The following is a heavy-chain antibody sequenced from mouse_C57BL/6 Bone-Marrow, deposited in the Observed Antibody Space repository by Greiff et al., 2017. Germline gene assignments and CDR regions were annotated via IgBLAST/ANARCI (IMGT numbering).Heavy chain of an antibody. CDR1: GFTFSSYG. V-gene: IGHV5-6*01. J-gene: IGHJ3*01. Sequence: EVQLQESGGDLVKPGGSLKLSCAASGFTFSSYGMSWVRQTPDKRLEWVATISSGGSYTYSPDSVKGRFTISRDNAKNTLYLQMSSLKSEDTAMYYCARRDGYSERFAYWGQGTLVTVSA. D-gene: IGHD2-3*01. CDR2: ISSGGSYT. CDR3: ARRDGYSERFAY.